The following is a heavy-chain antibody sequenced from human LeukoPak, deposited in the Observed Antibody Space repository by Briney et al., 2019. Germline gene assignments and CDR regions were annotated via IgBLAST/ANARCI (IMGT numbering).Heavy chain of an antibody. CDR2: INHSGST. D-gene: IGHD1-26*01. CDR3: ARGTRATHFDY. V-gene: IGHV4-34*01. Sequence: SETLSHTCAVYGGSFSGYYWSWIRQPPGKGLEWIGEINHSGSTNYNPSLKSRVTISVDTSKNQFSLKLSSVTAADTAVYYCARGTRATHFDYWGQGTLVTVSS. J-gene: IGHJ4*02. CDR1: GGSFSGYY.